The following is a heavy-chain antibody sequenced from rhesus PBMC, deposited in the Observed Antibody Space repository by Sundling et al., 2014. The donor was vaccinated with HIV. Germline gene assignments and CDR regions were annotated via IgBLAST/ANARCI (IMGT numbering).Heavy chain of an antibody. CDR3: ATLRDWGTHPI. V-gene: IGHV3S42*01. J-gene: IGHJ4*01. CDR1: GFTFSASG. CDR2: ISTGGGST. Sequence: EVHLVESGGGLVQPGGSLRLSCAASGFTFSASGMYWVRQAPGKGLEWISSISTGGGSTYYADSVKGRFTISRDNSKNTVSLQMTSLGPDDTAVYYCATLRDWGTHPIWGQGVLVTVSS. D-gene: IGHD3-3*01.